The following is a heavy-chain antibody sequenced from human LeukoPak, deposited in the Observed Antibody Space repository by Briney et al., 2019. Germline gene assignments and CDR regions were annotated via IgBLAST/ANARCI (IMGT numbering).Heavy chain of an antibody. V-gene: IGHV1-18*01. Sequence: ASVKVSCKVSGYTLTELSMHWVRQAPGKGLEWMGWISAYNGNTNYAQKLQGRVTMTTDTSTSTAYMELRSLRSDDTAVYYCARHPKQWLPTLDYWGQGTLVTVSS. CDR1: GYTLTELS. J-gene: IGHJ4*02. CDR2: ISAYNGNT. D-gene: IGHD6-19*01. CDR3: ARHPKQWLPTLDY.